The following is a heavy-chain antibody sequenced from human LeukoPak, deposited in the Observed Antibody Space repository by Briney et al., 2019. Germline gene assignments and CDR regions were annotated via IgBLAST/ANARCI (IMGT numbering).Heavy chain of an antibody. V-gene: IGHV3-48*03. CDR1: GSTFSSYE. CDR2: ISSTGGTI. D-gene: IGHD4-17*01. J-gene: IGHJ5*02. Sequence: GGSLRLSCAASGSTFSSYEMNWVRQAPGKGLEWVSYISSTGGTIYYADSVKGRFTISRDNAKNSLYLQMNSLRAEDTSVYYCARDTNGDGWFDPWGQGTLVTVSS. CDR3: ARDTNGDGWFDP.